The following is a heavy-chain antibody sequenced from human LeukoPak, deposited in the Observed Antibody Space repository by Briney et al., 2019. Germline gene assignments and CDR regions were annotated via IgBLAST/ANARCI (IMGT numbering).Heavy chain of an antibody. CDR3: ARDRYGSGDDNDDAFDI. J-gene: IGHJ3*02. V-gene: IGHV4-59*01. Sequence: TSETLSLTCTVSGGSISSYYWSWIRQPPGKGLEWIGYIYYSGSTNYNPSLKSRVTISVDTSKNQFSLKLSSVTAADTAVYYCARDRYGSGDDNDDAFDIWGQGTMVTVSS. CDR1: GGSISSYY. CDR2: IYYSGST. D-gene: IGHD3-10*01.